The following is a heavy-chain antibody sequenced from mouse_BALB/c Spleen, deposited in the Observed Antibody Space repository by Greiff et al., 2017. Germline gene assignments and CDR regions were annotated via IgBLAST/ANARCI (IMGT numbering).Heavy chain of an antibody. V-gene: IGHV5-9-4*01. CDR1: GFTFSSYA. CDR3: ANYYGSSYVGWFAY. J-gene: IGHJ3*01. D-gene: IGHD1-1*01. Sequence: EVKVEESGGGLVKPGGSLKLSCAASGFTFSSYAMSWVRQSPEKRLEWVAEISSGGSYTYYPDTVTGRFTISRDNAKNTLYLEMSSLRSEDTAMYYCANYYGSSYVGWFAYWGQGTLVTVSA. CDR2: ISSGGSYT.